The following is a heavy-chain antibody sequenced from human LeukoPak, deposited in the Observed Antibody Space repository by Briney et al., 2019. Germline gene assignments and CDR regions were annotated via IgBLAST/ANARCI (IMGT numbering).Heavy chain of an antibody. D-gene: IGHD3-16*01. V-gene: IGHV4-59*11. CDR2: VYYVGST. CDR3: ARISRWGPS. J-gene: IGHJ5*02. Sequence: SETLSLTCTVSGASIRSHHWTWIRQPPGKGLEWIGNVYYVGSTSYSPSLKSRVTISLDTSKNQFSLEMNSVTAADTAVYYCARISRWGPSWGQGILVTVSS. CDR1: GASIRSHH.